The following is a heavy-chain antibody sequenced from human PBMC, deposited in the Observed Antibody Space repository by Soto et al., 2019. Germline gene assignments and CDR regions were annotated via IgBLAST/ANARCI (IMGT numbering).Heavy chain of an antibody. D-gene: IGHD3-22*01. CDR3: ARNYYFDTSGYLDY. CDR1: GFTFSTYG. Sequence: GGSLRLSCAASGFTFSTYGMHWVRQAPGKGLEWVAVIWYDGSKKYYADSVKGRFTISRDNSKNTLYLQMNSLRAEDTAVFHCARNYYFDTSGYLDYWGQGTQVTVSS. J-gene: IGHJ4*02. V-gene: IGHV3-33*01. CDR2: IWYDGSKK.